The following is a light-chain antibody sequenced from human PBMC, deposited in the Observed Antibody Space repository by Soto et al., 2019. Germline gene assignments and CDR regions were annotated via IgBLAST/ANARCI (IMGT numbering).Light chain of an antibody. CDR2: SNN. CDR1: ISNIGSNT. Sequence: QSVLSQPPSASGTPGQRVSISCSGSISNIGSNTVNWYQQVPGTAPKLLIYSNNQRPSGVPDRFSGSKSGSSASLAISGLQSEDEADYFCAAWDDSLNGVVFGGGTKVTVL. CDR3: AAWDDSLNGVV. J-gene: IGLJ2*01. V-gene: IGLV1-44*01.